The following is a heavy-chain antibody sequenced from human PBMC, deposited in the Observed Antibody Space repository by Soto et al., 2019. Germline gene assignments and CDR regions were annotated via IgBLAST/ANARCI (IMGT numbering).Heavy chain of an antibody. Sequence: SVTLSSTDDHFGGPIRRRNWLRWVRQPPGKGLEWIGEIYHSGSTNYNPSLKSRVTISLDTSKSQFSLSLSSVTASDTAVYYCARLGAYYQSLDPWGPGTLVTVSS. J-gene: IGHJ5*02. CDR1: GGPIRRRNW. D-gene: IGHD2-21*01. CDR2: IYHSGST. CDR3: ARLGAYYQSLDP. V-gene: IGHV4-4*02.